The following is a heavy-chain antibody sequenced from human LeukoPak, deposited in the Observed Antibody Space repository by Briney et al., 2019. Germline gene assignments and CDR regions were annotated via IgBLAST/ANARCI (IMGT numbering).Heavy chain of an antibody. J-gene: IGHJ4*02. CDR1: ELTFTTYS. V-gene: IGHV3-23*01. Sequence: GGSLRLSCAASELTFTTYSMSWVRQAPGKGLEWVSAISGSGGSTYYANSVKGRFTISRDNSKNTLYLQMNSLRAEDTAVYYCAKVSRAESFDYWGQGTLVTVSS. D-gene: IGHD6-13*01. CDR3: AKVSRAESFDY. CDR2: ISGSGGST.